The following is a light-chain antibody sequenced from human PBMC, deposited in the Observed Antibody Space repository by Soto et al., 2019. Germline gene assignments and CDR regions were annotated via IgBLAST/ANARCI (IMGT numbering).Light chain of an antibody. CDR2: GAS. V-gene: IGKV3-20*01. Sequence: EIVLTQSPGTLSLSPGERATLSCRASQSVSSSYLAWYQQKPGQAPRLLIYGASSRATGIPDRFSGSGSGTDFTLTISRLEPEDFAVYYCQQYGSSPPLFPFGPGTQVDIK. J-gene: IGKJ3*01. CDR3: QQYGSSPPLFP. CDR1: QSVSSSY.